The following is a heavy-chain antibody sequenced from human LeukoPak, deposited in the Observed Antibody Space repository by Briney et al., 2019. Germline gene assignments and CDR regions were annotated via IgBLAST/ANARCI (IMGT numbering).Heavy chain of an antibody. CDR1: GFTFSSYG. D-gene: IGHD6-19*01. Sequence: GGSLRLSCAASGFTFSSYGMSWVRQAPGKGLEWVSAISGGGGSTYYADSVKGRFTISRDNSKNTLYLQMNSLRAEDTAVYYCAKRIAVAGPSEFDYWGQGTLVIVSS. J-gene: IGHJ4*02. V-gene: IGHV3-23*01. CDR2: ISGGGGST. CDR3: AKRIAVAGPSEFDY.